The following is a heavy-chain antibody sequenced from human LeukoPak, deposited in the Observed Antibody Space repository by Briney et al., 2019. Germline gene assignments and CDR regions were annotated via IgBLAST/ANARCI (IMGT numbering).Heavy chain of an antibody. CDR1: GFSFSNCA. V-gene: IGHV3-23*01. CDR2: ISDSGAYT. Sequence: GGSLRLSCTASGFSFSNCAMSWVRQAPGKGLEWASLISDSGAYTYYGDSVRGRFTISRGNSRSTLYLQMNSLRPEDTAIYYCAREGYYGSGSPPSLYFDYWGQGTLVTVSS. D-gene: IGHD3-10*01. J-gene: IGHJ4*02. CDR3: AREGYYGSGSPPSLYFDY.